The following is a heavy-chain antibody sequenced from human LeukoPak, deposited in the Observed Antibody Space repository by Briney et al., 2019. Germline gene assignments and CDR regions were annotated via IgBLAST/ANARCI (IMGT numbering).Heavy chain of an antibody. V-gene: IGHV3-74*01. Sequence: PGGSLRLSCAASGFTLSSYWMHWVRQVPGKGLVWVSRIYSDGSIISYADSVKGRFTISRDNAKNTLFLQMDSLRAEGTAVYYCGRGRGYYNSDWGRGTLVTVSS. CDR3: GRGRGYYNSD. CDR1: GFTLSSYW. J-gene: IGHJ4*02. CDR2: IYSDGSII. D-gene: IGHD3-10*01.